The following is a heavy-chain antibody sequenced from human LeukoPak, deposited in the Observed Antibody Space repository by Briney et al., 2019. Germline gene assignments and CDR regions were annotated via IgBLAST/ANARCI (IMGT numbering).Heavy chain of an antibody. J-gene: IGHJ6*02. CDR2: ISAYNGNT. CDR3: ARVYYYGSVPFYYYYGMDV. Sequence: EASVKVSCKASGYTFTSYGISWVRQAPGQGLEWMGWISAYNGNTNYAQKLQGSVTMTTDTSTSTAYMELRSMRSDDTAVYYCARVYYYGSVPFYYYYGMDVWGQGTTVTVSS. CDR1: GYTFTSYG. V-gene: IGHV1-18*01. D-gene: IGHD3-10*01.